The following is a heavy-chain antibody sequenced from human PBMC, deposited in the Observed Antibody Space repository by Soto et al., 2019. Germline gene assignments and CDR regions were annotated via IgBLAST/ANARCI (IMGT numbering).Heavy chain of an antibody. CDR2: IKTKTEGETT. CDR1: GFTFTNAW. V-gene: IGHV3-15*01. D-gene: IGHD5-18*01. Sequence: EVQLGESGGGLVEPGGSLRLSCAASGFTFTNAWMSWVRQAPGKGLEWVGRIKTKTEGETTDYAAPVKGRFTVTRDDSRNTLSLQMNSLKTEDTAVYYCTTLVRGYSYGDHWGQGTQVTVSS. CDR3: TTLVRGYSYGDH. J-gene: IGHJ4*02.